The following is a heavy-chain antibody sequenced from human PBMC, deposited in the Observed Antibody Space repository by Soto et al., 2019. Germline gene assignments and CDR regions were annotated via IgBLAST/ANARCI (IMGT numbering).Heavy chain of an antibody. D-gene: IGHD3-22*01. Sequence: QVQLVQSGAEVKKPGASVKVACKASGYIFTNYYIHWVRQAPGQGREWMGIINLSADRTSYAQKCQGRFTVNMDTSTSTVYMELGSLRSEDTAVYYCVRDPSSGYRYFDYWGQGTLVTVSS. CDR2: INLSADRT. J-gene: IGHJ4*02. CDR1: GYIFTNYY. CDR3: VRDPSSGYRYFDY. V-gene: IGHV1-46*03.